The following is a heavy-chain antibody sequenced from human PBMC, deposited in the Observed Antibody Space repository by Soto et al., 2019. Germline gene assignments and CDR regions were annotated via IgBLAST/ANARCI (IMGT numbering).Heavy chain of an antibody. Sequence: KPSETLSLTCSVSGSSITSDYYWGWIRQPPGKGLEWIGSCYHSGNPYYNPSLKSRVTISADTSRNQFSLKLTSVTAADTAVYFCARKVAVAAPEDYWGQGTRVTVSS. CDR2: CYHSGNP. J-gene: IGHJ4*02. V-gene: IGHV4-38-2*01. D-gene: IGHD6-19*01. CDR3: ARKVAVAAPEDY. CDR1: GSSITSDYY.